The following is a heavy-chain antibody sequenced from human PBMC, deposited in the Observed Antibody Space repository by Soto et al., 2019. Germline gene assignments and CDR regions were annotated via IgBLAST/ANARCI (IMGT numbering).Heavy chain of an antibody. J-gene: IGHJ4*02. CDR3: AKDSGDYGDYGYFDY. V-gene: IGHV3-23*01. CDR2: ISGSGGST. Sequence: EVQLLESGGGLVQPGGSLRLSCAASGFTFSSYAMSWVRQAPGKGLEWVSAISGSGGSTYYADSVKGRFTISRDNSKNTLYLQMNSLGAEDTAVYYCAKDSGDYGDYGYFDYWGQGTLVTVSS. CDR1: GFTFSSYA. D-gene: IGHD4-17*01.